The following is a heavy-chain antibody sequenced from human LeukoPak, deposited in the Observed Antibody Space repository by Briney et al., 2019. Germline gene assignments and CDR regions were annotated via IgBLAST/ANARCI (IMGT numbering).Heavy chain of an antibody. J-gene: IGHJ5*02. V-gene: IGHV1-2*02. Sequence: GASVKVSCKASGYSFSDYSIVWVRQAPGQGLEWVGWINPKTGGTNFEGKFREGITMTRDNFVTTAYMELSRLTYDDVGLYYCVRGLTATGMGAPWGQGTLVVVSS. CDR1: GYSFSDYS. CDR3: VRGLTATGMGAP. CDR2: INPKTGGT. D-gene: IGHD6-25*01.